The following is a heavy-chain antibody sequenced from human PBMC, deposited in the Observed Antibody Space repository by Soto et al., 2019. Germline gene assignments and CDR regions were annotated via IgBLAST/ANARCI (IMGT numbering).Heavy chain of an antibody. CDR2: ISTSARII. CDR1: GFTFSDYF. CDR3: AREYSAYHYHVDF. Sequence: QVQLVESGGALVKPGGSLRLSCAASGFTFSDYFMTWIRQAPGEGLEWVAYISTSARIINYADSVKGRFPISRDNAKNSLYLQMNSLRAEDTAVYFCAREYSAYHYHVDFWCQGTVVTVSS. V-gene: IGHV3-11*01. D-gene: IGHD4-4*01. J-gene: IGHJ4*02.